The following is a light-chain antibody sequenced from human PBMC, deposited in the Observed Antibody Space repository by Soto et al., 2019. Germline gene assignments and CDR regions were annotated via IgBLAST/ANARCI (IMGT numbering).Light chain of an antibody. Sequence: QSALTQPASVSGSPGQSITISCTGTSSDVGSYNLVSWYQQHPTKAPKLMIYEANKRPSGVSNRFSGSKSDNTASLTISGLQAEDEADYYCCSYAGSSTLAVFGGGTQLTVL. J-gene: IGLJ7*01. CDR1: SSDVGSYNL. V-gene: IGLV2-23*01. CDR2: EAN. CDR3: CSYAGSSTLAV.